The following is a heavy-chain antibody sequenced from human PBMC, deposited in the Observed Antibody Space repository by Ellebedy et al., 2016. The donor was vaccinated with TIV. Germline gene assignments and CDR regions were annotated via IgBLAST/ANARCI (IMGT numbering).Heavy chain of an antibody. V-gene: IGHV3-7*05. D-gene: IGHD5-18*01. CDR1: GFTFSRHW. CDR2: IKQDGSET. J-gene: IGHJ6*02. Sequence: GESLKISCAASGFTFSRHWMSWVRQAPGKGLEWVANIKQDGSETYYVDAVKGRFTISRDNAKNSLYVQMNSLRAEDTAVYYCAREGDTAMVHGMDVWGQGTTVTVSS. CDR3: AREGDTAMVHGMDV.